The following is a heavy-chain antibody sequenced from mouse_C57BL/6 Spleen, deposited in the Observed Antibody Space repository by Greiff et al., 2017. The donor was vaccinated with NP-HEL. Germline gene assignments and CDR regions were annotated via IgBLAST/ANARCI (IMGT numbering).Heavy chain of an antibody. J-gene: IGHJ4*01. CDR2: IDPSDSET. D-gene: IGHD1-1*01. V-gene: IGHV1-52*01. CDR1: GYTFTSYW. CDR3: ARDGDYGSSWGYAMDY. Sequence: QVQLQQPGAELVRPGSSVKLSCKASGYTFTSYWMHWVKQRPIQGLEWIGNIDPSDSETHYNQKFKDKATLTVDKSSSTAYMQLSSLTSEDSAVYYCARDGDYGSSWGYAMDYWGQGTSVTVSS.